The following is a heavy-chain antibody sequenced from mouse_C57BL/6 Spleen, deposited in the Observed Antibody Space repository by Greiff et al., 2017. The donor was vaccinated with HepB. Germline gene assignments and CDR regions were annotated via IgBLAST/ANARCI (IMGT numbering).Heavy chain of an antibody. V-gene: IGHV1-59*01. CDR3: ARSGDYGTHYFDY. CDR2: IDPSDSYT. D-gene: IGHD2-1*01. Sequence: QVHVKQPGAELVRPGPSVKLPCKASGYTFTSYWMHWVKQRPGQGLEWIGVIDPSDSYTNYNQKFKGKATLTVDTSSSTAYMQLSSLTSEDSAVYYCARSGDYGTHYFDYWGQGTTLTVSS. CDR1: GYTFTSYW. J-gene: IGHJ2*01.